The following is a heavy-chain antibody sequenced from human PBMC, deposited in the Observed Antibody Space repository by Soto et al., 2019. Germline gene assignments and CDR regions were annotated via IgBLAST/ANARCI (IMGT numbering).Heavy chain of an antibody. CDR1: GFTLSDYT. CDR2: ISSSGDHI. J-gene: IGHJ4*02. Sequence: GGSLRLSCAASGFTLSDYTMNWVRQAPGKGLEWVSSISSSGDHIYYGDSVKGRFTISRDIAKSSLYLQMNSLRAEDTAVYYWTRDRKGETKGRGDWGQGTLVTCSS. CDR3: TRDRKGETKGRGD. V-gene: IGHV3-21*01.